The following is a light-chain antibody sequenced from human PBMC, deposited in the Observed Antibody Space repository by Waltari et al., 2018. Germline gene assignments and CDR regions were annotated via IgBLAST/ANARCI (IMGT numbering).Light chain of an antibody. CDR1: NLGSEI. CDR2: DDS. Sequence: SYVLTQPPSVSVAPGQTARITCGGHNLGSEIVHWYQQKPGQAPVLVVYDDSDRPSGIPERFSGSNSGNTATLTISRVEAGDEADYYCQVWDGSSDHYVFGTGTTVTVL. CDR3: QVWDGSSDHYV. J-gene: IGLJ1*01. V-gene: IGLV3-21*02.